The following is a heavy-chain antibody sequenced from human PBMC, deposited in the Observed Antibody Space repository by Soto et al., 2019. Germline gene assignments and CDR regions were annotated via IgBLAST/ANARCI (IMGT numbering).Heavy chain of an antibody. CDR3: ARGMGSGSYYNEYYYYYMDV. CDR2: IYYSGST. CDR1: GGSISSYY. D-gene: IGHD3-10*01. Sequence: SETLSLTCTVSGGSISSYYWSWIRQPPGKGLEWIGYIYYSGSTNYNPSLKSRVTISVDTSKNQFSLKLSSVTAADTAVYYCARGMGSGSYYNEYYYYYMDVWGKGTTVTVSS. V-gene: IGHV4-59*01. J-gene: IGHJ6*03.